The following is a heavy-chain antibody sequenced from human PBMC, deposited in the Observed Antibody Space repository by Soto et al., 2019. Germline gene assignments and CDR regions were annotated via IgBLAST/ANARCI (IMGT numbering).Heavy chain of an antibody. CDR1: GYTFTSYA. V-gene: IGHV1-3*01. J-gene: IGHJ6*02. D-gene: IGHD3-16*01. CDR2: INAGNGNT. CDR3: ARGGPNWDYYFYGMDV. Sequence: ASVKVSCKASGYTFTSYAMHWVRQAPGQRLEWMGWINAGNGNTKYSQKFQGRVTITRDTSASTAYMELSSLRSEDTAVYYCARGGPNWDYYFYGMDVWGQGTTVTVSS.